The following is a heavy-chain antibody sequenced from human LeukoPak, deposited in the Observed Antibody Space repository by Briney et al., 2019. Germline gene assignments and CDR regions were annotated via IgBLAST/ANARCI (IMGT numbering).Heavy chain of an antibody. J-gene: IGHJ4*02. Sequence: GASVKVSCKASGYTFTGYYMHWVRQAPGQGLEWMGWINPNSGGTNYAQKFQGRVTMTRDTSISTAYMELSRLRSDDTAVYYCARAATMVVVVITGYWGQGTLVTVSS. CDR1: GYTFTGYY. CDR3: ARAATMVVVVITGY. V-gene: IGHV1-2*02. CDR2: INPNSGGT. D-gene: IGHD3-22*01.